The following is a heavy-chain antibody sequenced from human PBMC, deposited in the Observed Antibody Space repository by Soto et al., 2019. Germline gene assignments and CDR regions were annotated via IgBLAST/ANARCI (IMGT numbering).Heavy chain of an antibody. CDR1: GFTVSSNY. CDR3: ARDSPTSRVGSMGN. J-gene: IGHJ4*02. Sequence: EVQLVASGGGLVQPWGSLRLSCAASGFTVSSNYMSWVRQAPEKALEWISVIYSGGSTYYADSVKGRFTISRDNSKNTLYLQMNSLRAEDTAVYYCARDSPTSRVGSMGNWGQGTLVTVSS. V-gene: IGHV3-66*01. CDR2: IYSGGST. D-gene: IGHD1-26*01.